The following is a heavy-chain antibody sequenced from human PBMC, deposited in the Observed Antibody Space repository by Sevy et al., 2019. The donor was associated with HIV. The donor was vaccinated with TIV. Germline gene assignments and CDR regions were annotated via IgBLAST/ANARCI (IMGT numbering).Heavy chain of an antibody. V-gene: IGHV3-23*01. D-gene: IGHD6-25*01. J-gene: IGHJ3*02. CDR1: GFTFSTYA. CDR2: ISGGDSST. Sequence: GGSLRLSCAASGFTFSTYAMSWVRQAPGKGLEWVSAISGGDSSTYYADSVKGRFTISRDNSKNTLYLQMNSLRAEDTAVYYCAKDQAANVGDSFDIWGQGTMVTVSS. CDR3: AKDQAANVGDSFDI.